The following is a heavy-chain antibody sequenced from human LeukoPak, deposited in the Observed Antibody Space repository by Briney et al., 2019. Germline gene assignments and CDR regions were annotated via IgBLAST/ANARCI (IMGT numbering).Heavy chain of an antibody. CDR1: GGSISSYY. CDR3: ARSRNSMVRGVITREYYFDY. CDR2: IYTSGST. D-gene: IGHD3-10*01. V-gene: IGHV4-4*07. J-gene: IGHJ4*02. Sequence: SETLSLTCTVSGGSISSYYWSWIRQPAGKGLEWIGRIYTSGSTNYNPSLKSRVTMSVDTSKNQFSLKLSPVTAADTAVYYCARSRNSMVRGVITREYYFDYWGQGTLVTVSS.